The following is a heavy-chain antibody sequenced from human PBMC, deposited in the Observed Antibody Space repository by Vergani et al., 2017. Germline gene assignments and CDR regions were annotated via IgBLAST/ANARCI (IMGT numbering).Heavy chain of an antibody. V-gene: IGHV3-48*01. CDR1: GFTFSSYS. D-gene: IGHD2-2*02. J-gene: IGHJ6*03. CDR2: ISSSSSTI. CDR3: ARDGIVVVPAAIRYYYYYMDV. Sequence: EVQLVESGGGLVQPGGSLRLSCAASGFTFSSYSMNWVRQAPGKGLEWVSYISSSSSTIYYADSVKGRFTISRDNAKNSLYLQMNSLRAEDTAVYYCARDGIVVVPAAIRYYYYYMDVWGKGP.